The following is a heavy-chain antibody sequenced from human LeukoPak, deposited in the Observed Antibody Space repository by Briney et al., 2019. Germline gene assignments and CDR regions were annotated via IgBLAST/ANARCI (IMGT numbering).Heavy chain of an antibody. CDR3: ARNKGYCSSTSCSPFDY. CDR1: GGSISSYY. J-gene: IGHJ4*02. CDR2: IYTSGST. D-gene: IGHD2-2*01. V-gene: IGHV4-4*07. Sequence: ASETLSLTCTVSGGSISSYYWSWTRQPAGKGLEWIGRIYTSGSTNYNPSLKSRVTMSVDTSKNQFSLKLSSVTAADTAVYYCARNKGYCSSTSCSPFDYWGQGTLVTVSS.